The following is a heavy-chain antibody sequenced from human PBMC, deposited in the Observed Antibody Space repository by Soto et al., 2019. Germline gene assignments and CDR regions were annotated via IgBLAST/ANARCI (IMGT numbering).Heavy chain of an antibody. CDR2: ISYDGSNK. Sequence: ESGGGVVQPGRSLRLSCAASGFTFSSYAMHWVRQAPGKGLEWVAVISYDGSNKYYADSVKGRFTISRDNSKNTLYLQMNSLRAEDTAVYYCARDFGPTRYDFWSGYWVYWGQGTLVTVSS. J-gene: IGHJ4*02. CDR1: GFTFSSYA. CDR3: ARDFGPTRYDFWSGYWVY. D-gene: IGHD3-3*01. V-gene: IGHV3-30-3*01.